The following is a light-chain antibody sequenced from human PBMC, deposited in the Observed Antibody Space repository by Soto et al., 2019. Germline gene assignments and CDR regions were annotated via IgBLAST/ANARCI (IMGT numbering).Light chain of an antibody. CDR2: KTS. V-gene: IGKV1-5*03. Sequence: DIQMTQSPSTLSAFVGERVTITCRASHYVSSSLAWYQQKPGKAPTLMIYKTSILESGVPSRFSGSASGTDFTLSISSLQPDDFATYCCQQYNTHLWTFGQGTKVEIK. J-gene: IGKJ1*01. CDR3: QQYNTHLWT. CDR1: HYVSSS.